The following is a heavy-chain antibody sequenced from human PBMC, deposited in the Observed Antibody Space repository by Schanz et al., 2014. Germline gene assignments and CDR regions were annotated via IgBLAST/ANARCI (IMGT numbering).Heavy chain of an antibody. J-gene: IGHJ4*02. V-gene: IGHV3-23*01. D-gene: IGHD6-13*01. CDR3: TKEDATALWYFEQ. CDR2: INTSGGSR. Sequence: EQVLESGGGFVQPGGSLILSCATSGFTFTTFAMTWVRQAPGQGLEWVSGINTSGGSRYYAESVKGRFTISRDNSKNLVVLQINSPRVDDTAVYYCTKEDATALWYFEQWGQGTLVTV. CDR1: GFTFTTFA.